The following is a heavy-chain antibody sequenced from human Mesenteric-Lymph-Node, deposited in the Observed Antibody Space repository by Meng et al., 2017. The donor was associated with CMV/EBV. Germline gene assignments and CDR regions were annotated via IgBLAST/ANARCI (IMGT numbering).Heavy chain of an antibody. Sequence: GGSLRLSFAASGFTVSSYYMSWVRQAPGKGLEWVSVIYSGGSTYYADSVKGRFTISRDNSKNTLYLQMNSLRAEDTAVYYCARGYSGYDFRDAFDIWGQGTMVTVSS. J-gene: IGHJ3*02. CDR3: ARGYSGYDFRDAFDI. CDR1: GFTVSSYY. D-gene: IGHD5-12*01. CDR2: IYSGGST. V-gene: IGHV3-66*02.